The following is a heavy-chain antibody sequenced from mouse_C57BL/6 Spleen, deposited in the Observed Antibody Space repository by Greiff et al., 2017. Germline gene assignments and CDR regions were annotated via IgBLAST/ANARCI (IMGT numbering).Heavy chain of an antibody. Sequence: EVQLVESGGDLVKPGGSLKLSCAASGFTFSSYGMSWVRQTPDKRLEWVATISSGGSYTYYPDSVKGRFTISRDNAKNTLYLQMSSLKSEDTAMYYCARQSLLGYFDVWGTGTTVTVSS. CDR1: GFTFSSYG. D-gene: IGHD2-10*01. CDR2: ISSGGSYT. V-gene: IGHV5-6*01. J-gene: IGHJ1*03. CDR3: ARQSLLGYFDV.